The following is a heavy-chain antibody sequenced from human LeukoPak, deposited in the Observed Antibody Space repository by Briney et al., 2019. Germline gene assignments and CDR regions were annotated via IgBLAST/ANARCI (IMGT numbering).Heavy chain of an antibody. CDR1: GFTFSSYA. Sequence: GGSLRLSCAASGFTFSSYAMHWVRQAPGKGLEWVSYISSSSSTIYYADSVKGRFTISRDNAKNSLYLQMNSLRAEDTAVYYCARDFSDDSSGYYGELDYWGQGTLVTVSS. J-gene: IGHJ4*02. CDR3: ARDFSDDSSGYYGELDY. CDR2: ISSSSSTI. D-gene: IGHD3-22*01. V-gene: IGHV3-48*01.